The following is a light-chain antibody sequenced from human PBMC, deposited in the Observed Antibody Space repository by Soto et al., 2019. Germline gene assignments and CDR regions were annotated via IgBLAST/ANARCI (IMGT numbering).Light chain of an antibody. Sequence: DIQMTQSPSTLSAPVGDRVTIACRASQSTSSWLAWYQQKPGKAPKLLIYKASTLESGVPSRFSGSGSGTEFTLTISSLQPDDFATYYCQQYNSYLWTFGQGTKVEIK. V-gene: IGKV1-5*03. CDR3: QQYNSYLWT. CDR1: QSTSSW. CDR2: KAS. J-gene: IGKJ1*01.